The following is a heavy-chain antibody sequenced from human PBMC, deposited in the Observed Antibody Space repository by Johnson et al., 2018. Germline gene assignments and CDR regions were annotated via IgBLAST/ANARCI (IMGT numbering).Heavy chain of an antibody. CDR3: ARGSMVRGSFDI. CDR1: GGSFSGYY. V-gene: IGHV4-34*01. CDR2: INHSGST. Sequence: QVQLQQWGAGLLKPSETMSLTCAVYGGSFSGYYWSWIRQPPGKGLEWIGEINHSGSTNYNPSLKSRVTISVDTSKNQFSLKLGSVTAADTAVYYWARGSMVRGSFDIWGQGTMVTVSS. D-gene: IGHD3-10*01. J-gene: IGHJ3*02.